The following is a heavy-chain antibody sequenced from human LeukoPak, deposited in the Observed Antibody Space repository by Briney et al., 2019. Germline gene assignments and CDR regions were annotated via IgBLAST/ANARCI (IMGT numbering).Heavy chain of an antibody. CDR2: ISSDGGNK. V-gene: IGHV3-30*04. CDR1: GFTFSSYA. Sequence: GGSLRLSCAASGFTFSSYAMHWVRQSPGKGLEWVAIISSDGGNKYYTDSVRGRFTISRDNFKNTLHLQMNSLRAEDTAVYYCARDKERGYGSSWFDYWGQGTLVTVSS. J-gene: IGHJ4*02. D-gene: IGHD6-13*01. CDR3: ARDKERGYGSSWFDY.